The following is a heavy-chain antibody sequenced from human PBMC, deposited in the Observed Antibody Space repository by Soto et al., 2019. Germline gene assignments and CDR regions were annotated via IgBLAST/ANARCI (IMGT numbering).Heavy chain of an antibody. J-gene: IGHJ4*02. CDR2: ISGSGGST. CDR1: GFTFSSYA. V-gene: IGHV3-23*01. D-gene: IGHD3-3*01. Sequence: HPGGSLRLSCAASGFTFSSYAMSWVRQAPGKGLEWVSAISGSGGSTYYADSVKGRFTISRDNSKNTLYLQMNSLRAEDTAVYYCAKGSTRIMIFGVVYFDYWGQGTLVTSPQ. CDR3: AKGSTRIMIFGVVYFDY.